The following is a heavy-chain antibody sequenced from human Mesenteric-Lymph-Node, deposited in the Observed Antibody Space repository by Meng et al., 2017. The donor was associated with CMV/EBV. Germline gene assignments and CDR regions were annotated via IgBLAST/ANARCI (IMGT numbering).Heavy chain of an antibody. D-gene: IGHD2/OR15-2a*01. Sequence: VPVQVSGPGPVKPSGTLSLTCSVSGVSVTSGAYHWSWIRQSPGKGLEWIGFIYGTGITIYNPSLKSRVTILLETSKNQFSLKLNSVTTADTAVYYCAKSRSSTPGIVDDWGQGTLVTVSS. V-gene: IGHV4-61*08. J-gene: IGHJ4*02. CDR1: GVSVTSGAYH. CDR2: IYGTGIT. CDR3: AKSRSSTPGIVDD.